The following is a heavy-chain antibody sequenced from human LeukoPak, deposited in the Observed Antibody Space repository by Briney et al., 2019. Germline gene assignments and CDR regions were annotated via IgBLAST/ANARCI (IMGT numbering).Heavy chain of an antibody. V-gene: IGHV3-30*04. J-gene: IGHJ4*02. Sequence: PGRSLRLSCAASGFTFSSYAMHWVRQAPGKGLEWVAVISYDGSNKYYADSVKGRFTISRDNSKNTLYLQMNSLRAEDTAVYYCAKVAFDYWGQGTLVTVSS. CDR3: AKVAFDY. CDR2: ISYDGSNK. CDR1: GFTFSSYA.